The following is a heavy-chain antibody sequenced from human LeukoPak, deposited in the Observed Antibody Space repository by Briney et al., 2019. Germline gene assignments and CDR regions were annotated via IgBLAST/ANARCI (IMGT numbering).Heavy chain of an antibody. J-gene: IGHJ6*03. D-gene: IGHD4-23*01. Sequence: SETLSLTCTVSGGSFSGYYWSWIRQPPGKGLEWIGEINHSGSTNYNPSLKSRVTISVDTSKNQFSLKLSSVTAADTAVYYCARRGTVVGDYYYYMDVWGKGTTVTISS. CDR1: GGSFSGYY. CDR3: ARRGTVVGDYYYYMDV. V-gene: IGHV4-34*01. CDR2: INHSGST.